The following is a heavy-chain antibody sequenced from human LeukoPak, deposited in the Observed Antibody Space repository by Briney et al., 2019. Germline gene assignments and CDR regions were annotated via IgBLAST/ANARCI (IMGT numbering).Heavy chain of an antibody. CDR2: IYYSGST. CDR1: GGSISSGGYS. J-gene: IGHJ4*02. CDR3: ARHDSSGYYSPSYYFDY. D-gene: IGHD3-22*01. Sequence: SETLSLTCTVSGGSISSGGYSWSWIRQHPGKGLEWIGYIYYSGSTYYNPSLKSRVTISVDTSKNQFSLKLSSVTAADTAVYYCARHDSSGYYSPSYYFDYWGQGTLVTVSS. V-gene: IGHV4-31*03.